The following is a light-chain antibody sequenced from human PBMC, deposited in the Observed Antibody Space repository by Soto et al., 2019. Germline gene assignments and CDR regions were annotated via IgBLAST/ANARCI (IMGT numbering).Light chain of an antibody. CDR1: QRIAGY. V-gene: IGKV1-39*01. J-gene: IGKJ2*01. Sequence: DIQITQSPSSLSASVGVRVTITCRASQRIAGYLNWYQQKPGKAPKVLITTASSLQNRVPSRFSGSGPGTEFTHAISSLQPEDVAASYCQHGYIMPYSFGHGTNL. CDR3: QHGYIMPYS. CDR2: TAS.